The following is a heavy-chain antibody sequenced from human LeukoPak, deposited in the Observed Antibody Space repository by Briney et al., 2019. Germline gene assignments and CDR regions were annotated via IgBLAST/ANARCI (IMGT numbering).Heavy chain of an antibody. Sequence: PGGSLRLSCAASGFTFSSYAMSWVRQAPGKGLEWVSAMSGSGSGGGTYYADSVKGRFTISRDNSKNMVYLQMNSLRADDTAVYYCARSGWYSFDYWGQGTLVTVSS. CDR1: GFTFSSYA. CDR3: ARSGWYSFDY. J-gene: IGHJ4*02. D-gene: IGHD6-19*01. CDR2: MSGSGSGGGT. V-gene: IGHV3-23*01.